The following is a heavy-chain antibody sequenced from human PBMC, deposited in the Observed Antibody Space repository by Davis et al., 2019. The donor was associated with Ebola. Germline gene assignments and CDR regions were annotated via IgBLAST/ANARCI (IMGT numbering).Heavy chain of an antibody. V-gene: IGHV3-30*02. J-gene: IGHJ6*03. Sequence: GESLKISCAASGFTFSSYAMSWVRQAPGKGLEWVAFIRYDGSNKYYADSVKGRFTISRDNSKNTLYLQMNSLRAEDTAVYYCAKELLGYYYYYMDVWGKGTTVTVSS. CDR1: GFTFSSYA. D-gene: IGHD2-15*01. CDR2: IRYDGSNK. CDR3: AKELLGYYYYYMDV.